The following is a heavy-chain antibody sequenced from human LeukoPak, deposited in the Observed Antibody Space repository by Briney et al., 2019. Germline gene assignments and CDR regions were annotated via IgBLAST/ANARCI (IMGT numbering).Heavy chain of an antibody. CDR1: GFTFSSYA. CDR2: ISSSSSYI. D-gene: IGHD3-10*01. V-gene: IGHV3-21*05. J-gene: IGHJ5*02. Sequence: GGSLRLSCAASGFTFSSYAMSWVRQAPGKGLEWVSYISSSSSYIYYADSVKGRFTISRDNAKNSLYLQMNSLRAEDTAVYYCAREGITYNWFDPWGQGTLVTVSS. CDR3: AREGITYNWFDP.